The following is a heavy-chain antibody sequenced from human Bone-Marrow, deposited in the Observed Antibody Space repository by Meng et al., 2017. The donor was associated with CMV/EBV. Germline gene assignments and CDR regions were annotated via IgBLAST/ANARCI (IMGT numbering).Heavy chain of an antibody. Sequence: GSLRLSCTVSGGSLSRSDYYWGWIRQPPGKGLEWIGSIYYSGSTYSNPSLKSRVAISVDTSKNQFSLKLSSVTAADTAVYYCARDNFDTSYYGMDVWGQGTTVTVSS. V-gene: IGHV4-39*07. CDR2: IYYSGST. J-gene: IGHJ6*02. D-gene: IGHD3-9*01. CDR3: ARDNFDTSYYGMDV. CDR1: GGSLSRSDYY.